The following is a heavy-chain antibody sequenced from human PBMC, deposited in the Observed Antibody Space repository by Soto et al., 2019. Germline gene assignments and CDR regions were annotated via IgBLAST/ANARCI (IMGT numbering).Heavy chain of an antibody. V-gene: IGHV3-74*02. CDR3: ARGDCVDGTCYSLAGTFYYYMDV. J-gene: IGHJ6*03. D-gene: IGHD2-15*01. Sequence: EVQLVESGGGLVQPGGSLRLSCAASGFTFSNYWMYWVRQAPGKGREWVSRINSDGSVSSYADSVKGRLTISRDNVKNTLYLQMDSLRAEDPAVYYCARGDCVDGTCYSLAGTFYYYMDVWGKGTTVTV. CDR2: INSDGSVS. CDR1: GFTFSNYW.